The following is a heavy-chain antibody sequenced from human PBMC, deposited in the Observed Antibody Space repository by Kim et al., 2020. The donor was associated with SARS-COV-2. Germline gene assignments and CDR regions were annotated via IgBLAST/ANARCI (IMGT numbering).Heavy chain of an antibody. CDR1: GYTFTSYA. CDR3: ARGDDFWSGYYHGDVDY. D-gene: IGHD3-3*01. V-gene: IGHV7-4-1*02. CDR2: INTNTGNP. J-gene: IGHJ4*02. Sequence: ASVKVSCKASGYTFTSYAMNWVRQAPGQGLEWMGWINTNTGNPTYAQGFTGRFVFSLDTSVSTAYLQISSLKAEDTAVYYCARGDDFWSGYYHGDVDYWGQGTLVTVSS.